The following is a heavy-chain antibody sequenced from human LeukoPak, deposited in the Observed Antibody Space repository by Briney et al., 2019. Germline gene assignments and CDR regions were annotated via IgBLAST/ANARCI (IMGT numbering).Heavy chain of an antibody. V-gene: IGHV4-34*01. CDR2: INHSGST. D-gene: IGHD6-19*01. CDR1: GVSFSGYY. Sequence: SETLSLTCAVYGVSFSGYYWSWIRQPPGKGLEWIGEINHSGSTNYNPSLKSRVTISVDTSKNQFSLKQSSVTAADTAVYYCARGGHSSGWYLGYWGQGTLVTVSS. J-gene: IGHJ4*02. CDR3: ARGGHSSGWYLGY.